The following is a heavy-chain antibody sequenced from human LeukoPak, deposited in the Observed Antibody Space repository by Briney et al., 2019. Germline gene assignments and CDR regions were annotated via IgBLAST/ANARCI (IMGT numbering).Heavy chain of an antibody. CDR2: IYPGDSDT. J-gene: IGHJ3*02. CDR3: ARTRMDGYCSGGSCWDAFDI. V-gene: IGHV5-51*01. D-gene: IGHD2-15*01. Sequence: GESLKISCKGSGYSFTSYWIAWVRQMHGKGLEWMGIIYPGDSDTRYSPSFQGQVTISVDKSISTAYLQWSSLKASDTAMYYCARTRMDGYCSGGSCWDAFDIWGQGTMVTVSS. CDR1: GYSFTSYW.